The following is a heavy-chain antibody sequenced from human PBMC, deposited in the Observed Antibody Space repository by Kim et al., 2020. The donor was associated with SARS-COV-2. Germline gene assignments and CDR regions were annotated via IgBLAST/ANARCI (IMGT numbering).Heavy chain of an antibody. V-gene: IGHV3-33*01. D-gene: IGHD3-22*01. J-gene: IGHJ6*02. CDR1: GFTFSSYG. CDR3: ARGILYYYENGMDV. CDR2: IWYDGSNK. Sequence: GGSLRLSCAASGFTFSSYGMHWVRQAPGKGLEWVAVIWYDGSNKYYADSVKGRFTISRDNSKNTLYLQMNSLRAEDTAVYYCARGILYYYENGMDVWGQGTTVTVSS.